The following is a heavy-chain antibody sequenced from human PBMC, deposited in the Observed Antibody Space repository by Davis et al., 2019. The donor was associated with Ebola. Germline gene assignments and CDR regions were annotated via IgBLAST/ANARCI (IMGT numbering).Heavy chain of an antibody. CDR3: ASHFGVVIPFDY. J-gene: IGHJ4*02. CDR1: GGSISSSSYY. CDR2: IYYSGST. Sequence: MPGGSLRLSCTVSGGSISSSSYYWGWIRQPPGKGLEWIGSIYYSGSTYYNPSLKSRVTISVDTSKNQFSLKLSSVTAADTAVYYCASHFGVVIPFDYWGQGTLVTVSS. V-gene: IGHV4-39*01. D-gene: IGHD3-3*01.